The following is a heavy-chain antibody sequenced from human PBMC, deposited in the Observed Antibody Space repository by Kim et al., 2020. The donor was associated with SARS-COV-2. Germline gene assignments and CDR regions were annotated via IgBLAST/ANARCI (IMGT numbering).Heavy chain of an antibody. V-gene: IGHV3-33*06. D-gene: IGHD5-18*01. J-gene: IGHJ4*02. CDR3: AKEPLQLWQFHLLS. CDR1: GFTFSSYA. Sequence: GGSLRLSCAASGFTFSSYAMHWVRQAPGKGLEWVAVIWYDGSNKYYADSVKGRFTISRDNSKNTLYLQMNSLRAEDTAVYYCAKEPLQLWQFHLLSWGQGTLVTVSS. CDR2: IWYDGSNK.